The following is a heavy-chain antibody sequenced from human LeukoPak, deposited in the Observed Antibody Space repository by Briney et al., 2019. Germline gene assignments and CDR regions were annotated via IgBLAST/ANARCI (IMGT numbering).Heavy chain of an antibody. CDR3: ARDRGGYDSPIWFDP. Sequence: SQTLSLTCTVSGGSISSGDYYWSWIRQPPGKGLEWIGYNYYSGSTYYNPSLKSRVTISVDTSKNQFSLKLSSVTAADTAVYYCARDRGGYDSPIWFDPWGQGTLVTVSS. J-gene: IGHJ5*02. CDR2: NYYSGST. D-gene: IGHD5-12*01. CDR1: GGSISSGDYY. V-gene: IGHV4-30-4*01.